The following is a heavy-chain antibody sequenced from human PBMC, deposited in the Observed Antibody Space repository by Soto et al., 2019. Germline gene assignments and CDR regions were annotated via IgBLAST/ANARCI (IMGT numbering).Heavy chain of an antibody. CDR2: INHSGST. CDR1: GGSFSGYY. D-gene: IGHD3-10*01. CDR3: ARAGGSVGLDY. J-gene: IGHJ4*02. Sequence: RSLTCAVSGGSFSGYYWSWIRKPPGKGLEWIGEINHSGSTNYNPSLKSRVTISVDTSKNQFSLKLSSVTAADTAVYYCARAGGSVGLDYRGQGSMVTSPQ. V-gene: IGHV4-34*01.